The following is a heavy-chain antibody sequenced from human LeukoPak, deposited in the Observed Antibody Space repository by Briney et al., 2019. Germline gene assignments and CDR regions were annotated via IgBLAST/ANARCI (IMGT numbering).Heavy chain of an antibody. CDR1: GYTFTSYD. Sequence: ASVKVSCKASGYTFTSYDINWVRQVTGQGLEWMGWMNPNSGNTGYAQKFQGRVTMTRNTSISTAYMELSSLRSEDTAVYYCATQPSDVGFGELTWWGQGTLVTVSS. V-gene: IGHV1-8*01. CDR3: ATQPSDVGFGELTW. CDR2: MNPNSGNT. D-gene: IGHD3-10*01. J-gene: IGHJ4*02.